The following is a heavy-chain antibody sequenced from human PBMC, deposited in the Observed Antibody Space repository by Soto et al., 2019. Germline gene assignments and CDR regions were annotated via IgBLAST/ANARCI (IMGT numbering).Heavy chain of an antibody. V-gene: IGHV3-23*01. CDR2: ISGSGGST. D-gene: IGHD2-15*01. CDR1: GFTFSTYA. Sequence: GGSLRLSCAASGFTFSTYAMSWVRQAPGKGLEWVSGISGSGGSTYYADSVKGRFTISRDNSKNTLYLQMNSLRAEDMAVFYCAKVIVVISGPFDYWGQGTLVTVSS. CDR3: AKVIVVISGPFDY. J-gene: IGHJ4*02.